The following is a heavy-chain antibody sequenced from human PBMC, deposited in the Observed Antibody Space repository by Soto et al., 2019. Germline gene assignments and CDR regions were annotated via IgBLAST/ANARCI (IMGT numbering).Heavy chain of an antibody. V-gene: IGHV3-11*06. CDR1: GFTFGDSY. Sequence: GGSLRLSCAVSGFTFGDSYMSWIRQAPGKGLEWLSYISPGSRYPAYADSVKGRFTISRDNAKRSLYLQMMSLTAEDTAIYYCVRGGGGGLFDPWGQGTMVTVSA. D-gene: IGHD2-15*01. J-gene: IGHJ5*02. CDR2: ISPGSRYP. CDR3: VRGGGGGLFDP.